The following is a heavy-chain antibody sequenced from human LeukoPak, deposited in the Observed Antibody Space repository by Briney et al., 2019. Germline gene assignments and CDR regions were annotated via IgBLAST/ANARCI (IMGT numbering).Heavy chain of an antibody. Sequence: SETLSLTCTVSGGSISSSSYYWGWIRQPPGKGLEWIGSIYYSGSTSYNPSLKSRVTISVDTSKSQFSLNLTSVAAADTAVYYCARAVMTMVRGVPFDYWGQGTLVTVSS. V-gene: IGHV4-39*07. CDR3: ARAVMTMVRGVPFDY. CDR1: GGSISSSSYY. J-gene: IGHJ4*02. CDR2: IYYSGST. D-gene: IGHD3-10*01.